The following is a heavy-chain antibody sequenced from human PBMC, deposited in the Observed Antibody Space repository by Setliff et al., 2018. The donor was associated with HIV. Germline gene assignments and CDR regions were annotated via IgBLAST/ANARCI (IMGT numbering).Heavy chain of an antibody. Sequence: ASVKVSCKASGYTFTSYAMNWVRQAPGQGLEWMGWINTNTGNPTYAQGFTGRFVFSLDTSVSTAYLQISSLKAEDTAVYYCAGTEEAMVRGVRSYYYYGMDVWGQGTTVTVSS. V-gene: IGHV7-4-1*02. CDR3: AGTEEAMVRGVRSYYYYGMDV. J-gene: IGHJ6*02. D-gene: IGHD3-10*01. CDR1: GYTFTSYA. CDR2: INTNTGNP.